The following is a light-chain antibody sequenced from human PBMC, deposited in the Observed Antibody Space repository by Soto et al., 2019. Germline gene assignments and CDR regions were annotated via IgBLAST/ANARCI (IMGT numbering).Light chain of an antibody. V-gene: IGLV2-8*01. Sequence: QSALTQPPSASWSPGQSVTISCTVTNSDVGGYIYVSWYQQHPGKAPKLLIFEVNKRPSGVPDRFSGSKSGNTASLTVSGLQAEDEADYYCASYAGSNNLGVFGTGTKVTVL. CDR2: EVN. CDR3: ASYAGSNNLGV. CDR1: NSDVGGYIY. J-gene: IGLJ1*01.